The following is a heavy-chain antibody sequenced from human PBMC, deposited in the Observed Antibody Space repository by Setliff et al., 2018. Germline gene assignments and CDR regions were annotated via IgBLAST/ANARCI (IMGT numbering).Heavy chain of an antibody. J-gene: IGHJ6*03. CDR2: IYIGGSA. Sequence: SETLSLTCTVSGGSISSYYWSWIRQPAGKGLEWIGHIYIGGSANYNPSLKSRVTMSIDTSKNQFSLKLNSVTAADMAVYYCAREQWLDPPGYYYLDVWAKGTTVTVS. V-gene: IGHV4-4*07. CDR1: GGSISSYY. D-gene: IGHD6-19*01. CDR3: AREQWLDPPGYYYLDV.